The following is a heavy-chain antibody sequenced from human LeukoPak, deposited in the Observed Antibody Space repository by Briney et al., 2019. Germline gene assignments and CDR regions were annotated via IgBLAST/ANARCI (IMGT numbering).Heavy chain of an antibody. D-gene: IGHD2-2*01. CDR3: ARVVVVPAAKKGWFDP. CDR1: GGSFSGYY. V-gene: IGHV4-34*01. J-gene: IGHJ5*02. CDR2: INHSGST. Sequence: PSETLSLTCAVYGGSFSGYYWSWIRQPPGKGLEWIGEINHSGSTNYNPSLKSRVTISVDTSKNQFPLKLSSVTAADTAVYYCARVVVVPAAKKGWFDPWGQGTLVTVSS.